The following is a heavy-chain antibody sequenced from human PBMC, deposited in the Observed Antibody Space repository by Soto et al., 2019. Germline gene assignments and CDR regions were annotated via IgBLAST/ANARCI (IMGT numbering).Heavy chain of an antibody. CDR1: GGSLTSGDFY. V-gene: IGHV4-30-4*01. J-gene: IGHJ5*01. Sequence: KPSETLSLTCRVSGGSLTSGDFYWNWIRQTPGKGLEWIGYIHYSGSTSYDPSVVSRASISVDMPQNQFSLRLNSLAAADTAVYFCARDVWAGDTGGLLHSWGQGLLLTVSS. CDR2: IHYSGST. D-gene: IGHD2-8*02. CDR3: ARDVWAGDTGGLLHS.